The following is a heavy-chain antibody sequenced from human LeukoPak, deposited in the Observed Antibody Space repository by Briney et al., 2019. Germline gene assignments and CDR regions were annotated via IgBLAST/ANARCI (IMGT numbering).Heavy chain of an antibody. D-gene: IGHD6-19*01. Sequence: ASVKVSCKASGYTFTSYGISWVRQAPGQGLEWMGWISAYNGNTNYAQKLQGRVTMTTDTSTSTAYMELRSLRSDDTAVYYCATAEGSGWSDDWFDPWGQGTLVTVSS. V-gene: IGHV1-18*01. CDR2: ISAYNGNT. J-gene: IGHJ5*02. CDR1: GYTFTSYG. CDR3: ATAEGSGWSDDWFDP.